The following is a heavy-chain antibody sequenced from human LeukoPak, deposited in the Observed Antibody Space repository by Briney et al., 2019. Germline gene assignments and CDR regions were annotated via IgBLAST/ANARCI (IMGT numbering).Heavy chain of an antibody. Sequence: SVKVSCKASGGTFSSYAISWVRQAPGQGLEWMGGIIPIFGTANYAQKFRGRVTITADESTSTAYMELSSLRSEDTAIYYCAKDYSTSWWFHYWGQGTLVTVSS. J-gene: IGHJ4*02. CDR1: GGTFSSYA. V-gene: IGHV1-69*13. CDR3: AKDYSTSWWFHY. CDR2: IIPIFGTA. D-gene: IGHD6-13*01.